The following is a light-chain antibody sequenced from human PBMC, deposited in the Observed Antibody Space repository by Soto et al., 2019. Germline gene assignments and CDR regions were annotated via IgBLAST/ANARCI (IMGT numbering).Light chain of an antibody. CDR3: QQYNNWPRAT. J-gene: IGKJ4*01. Sequence: EIVLTQSPATLSVSPGERATLSCRASQSVSSNLAWYQQKPGQAPRLLIYGASTRATGIPARFSGSGSGTEFTLTISSLQSEDFAVYYCQQYNNWPRATFGGGTKV. V-gene: IGKV3-15*01. CDR2: GAS. CDR1: QSVSSN.